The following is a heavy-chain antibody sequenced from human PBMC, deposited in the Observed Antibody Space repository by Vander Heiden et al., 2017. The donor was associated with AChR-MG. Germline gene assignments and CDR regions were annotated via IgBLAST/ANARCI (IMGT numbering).Heavy chain of an antibody. CDR2: MSGSGGST. CDR3: AKDDYHYDSSGYFRFFDY. D-gene: IGHD3-22*01. V-gene: IGHV3-23*01. Sequence: EVQLLESGGGLVQPGGPLTVSCVASGFTFSIYTMHWVRQAPGKGLEWVSAMSGSGGSTNYADSVKGRFTISRDNSKNTLYLQMNSLRAEDTAIYYCAKDDYHYDSSGYFRFFDYWGQGALVTVSS. J-gene: IGHJ4*02. CDR1: GFTFSIYT.